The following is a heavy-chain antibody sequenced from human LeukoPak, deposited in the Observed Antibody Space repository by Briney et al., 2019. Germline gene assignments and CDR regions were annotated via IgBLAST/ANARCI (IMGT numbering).Heavy chain of an antibody. CDR3: AKSSSEGSSSSPASR. CDR2: ISGSGGST. J-gene: IGHJ4*02. CDR1: GFTFSSYA. D-gene: IGHD6-6*01. Sequence: GGSLRLSCAASGFTFSSYAMSWVRQAPGKGLEWVSAISGSGGSTYYADSVKGRFTISRGNSKNTLYLQMNSLRAEDTAVYYCAKSSSEGSSSSPASRWGQGTLVTVSS. V-gene: IGHV3-23*01.